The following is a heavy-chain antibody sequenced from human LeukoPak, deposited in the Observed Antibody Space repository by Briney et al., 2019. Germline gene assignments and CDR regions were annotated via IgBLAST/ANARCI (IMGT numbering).Heavy chain of an antibody. Sequence: SETPSLTCTVSGGSISSYYWSWIRQPPGKGLEWIGYIYYSGSTNYNPSLKSRVTISVDTSKNQFSLKLSSVTAADTAVYYCARQVGTWFDPWGQGTLVTVSS. CDR2: IYYSGST. J-gene: IGHJ5*02. D-gene: IGHD3-10*01. CDR1: GGSISSYY. CDR3: ARQVGTWFDP. V-gene: IGHV4-59*08.